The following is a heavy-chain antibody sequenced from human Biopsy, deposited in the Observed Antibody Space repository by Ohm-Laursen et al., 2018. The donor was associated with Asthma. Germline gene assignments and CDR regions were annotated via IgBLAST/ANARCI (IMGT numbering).Heavy chain of an antibody. CDR3: TRHNDY. V-gene: IGHV2-70*04. CDR1: GFSLSSSGAP. CDR2: IDWEEDK. Sequence: PTQTLTLTCSFSGFSLSSSGAPVNWIRQPPGKALEWLARIDWEEDKFYSTSLRTRLTISKSSSEDQVVLTMTNMGPVDTATNYWTRHNDYWGPGILVTVSS. D-gene: IGHD1-14*01. J-gene: IGHJ4*02.